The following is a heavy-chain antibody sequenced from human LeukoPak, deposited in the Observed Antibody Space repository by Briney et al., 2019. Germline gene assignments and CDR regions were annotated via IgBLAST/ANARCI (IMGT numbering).Heavy chain of an antibody. CDR1: GGSISSNSYY. D-gene: IGHD2-2*01. CDR2: IYTSGST. J-gene: IGHJ5*02. Sequence: SETLSLTCAVSGGSISSNSYYWGWIRQPPGKGLEWIGRIYTSGSTNYNPSLKSRVTMSVDTSKNQFSLKLSSVTAADTAVYYCAGEVRYCSSTSCMKGWFDPWGQGTLVTVSS. V-gene: IGHV4-39*07. CDR3: AGEVRYCSSTSCMKGWFDP.